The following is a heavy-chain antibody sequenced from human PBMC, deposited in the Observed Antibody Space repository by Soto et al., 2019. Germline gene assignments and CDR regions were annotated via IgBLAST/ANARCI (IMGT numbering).Heavy chain of an antibody. Sequence: TLSLTCTVSGGSISSGGYYWSWIRQHPGKGLEWIGYIYYSGSTYYNPSLKSRVTISVDTSKNQFSLKLSSVTAADTAVYYCARGEVVVVPAAISPHDAFDIWGQGTMVTVSS. J-gene: IGHJ3*02. D-gene: IGHD2-2*02. CDR2: IYYSGST. CDR3: ARGEVVVVPAAISPHDAFDI. V-gene: IGHV4-31*03. CDR1: GGSISSGGYY.